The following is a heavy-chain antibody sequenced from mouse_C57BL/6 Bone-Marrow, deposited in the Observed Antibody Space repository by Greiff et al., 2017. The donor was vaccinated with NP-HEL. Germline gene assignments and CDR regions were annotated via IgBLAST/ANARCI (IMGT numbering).Heavy chain of an antibody. V-gene: IGHV1-4*01. CDR2: INPSSGYT. J-gene: IGHJ1*03. Sequence: VHLVESGAELARPGASVKMSCKASGYTFTSYTMHWVKQRPGQGLEWIGYINPSSGYTKYNQKFKDKATLTADKSSSTAYMQLSSLTSEDSAVYYCARYSYWYFDVWGTGTTVTVSS. CDR1: GYTFTSYT. CDR3: ARYSYWYFDV.